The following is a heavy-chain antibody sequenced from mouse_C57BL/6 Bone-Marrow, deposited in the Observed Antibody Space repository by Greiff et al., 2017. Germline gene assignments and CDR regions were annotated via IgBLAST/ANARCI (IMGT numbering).Heavy chain of an antibody. CDR1: GYTFTSYW. J-gene: IGHJ1*03. Sequence: VQLQQPGAELVKPGASVKMSCKASGYTFTSYWITWVKQRPGQGLEWIGDIYPGSGSTNYNEKFKSKATLTVDTSSSTAYMQLSSLTSEDSAVYYCARFITTVRHWYFDVWGTGTTVTVSS. D-gene: IGHD1-1*01. CDR3: ARFITTVRHWYFDV. CDR2: IYPGSGST. V-gene: IGHV1-55*01.